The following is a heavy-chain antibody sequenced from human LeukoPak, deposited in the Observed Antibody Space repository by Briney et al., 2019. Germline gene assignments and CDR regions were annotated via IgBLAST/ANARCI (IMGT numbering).Heavy chain of an antibody. J-gene: IGHJ4*02. CDR2: IYYSGST. Sequence: PSQTLSLTCTVSGGSISSGGYYWSWIRQHPGKGLEWIGYIYYSGSTYYNPSLKSRVTISVDTSKNQFSLKLSSVTAADTAVYYCARGAIAAADNFDYWGQGTLVTVSS. CDR1: GGSISSGGYY. D-gene: IGHD6-13*01. CDR3: ARGAIAAADNFDY. V-gene: IGHV4-31*03.